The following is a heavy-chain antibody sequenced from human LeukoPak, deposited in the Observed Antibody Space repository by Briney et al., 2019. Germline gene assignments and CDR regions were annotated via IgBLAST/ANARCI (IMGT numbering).Heavy chain of an antibody. CDR1: GFTFGSYS. Sequence: GGSLRLSCAASGFTFGSYSMNWVRQAPGKGLEWVSYIRSSSSTIYYADSVKGRFTISRDNAKNSLYLQMNSLRAEDTAVYYCARVRFDYWAQGTLVTVSS. CDR2: IRSSSSTI. J-gene: IGHJ4*02. V-gene: IGHV3-48*01. CDR3: ARVRFDY.